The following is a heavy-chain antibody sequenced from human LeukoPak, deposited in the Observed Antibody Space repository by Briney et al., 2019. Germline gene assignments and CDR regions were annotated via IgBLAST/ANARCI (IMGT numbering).Heavy chain of an antibody. Sequence: GGSLRLSCAASGITFSSYWMSWVRQAPGKGLEWVANINQDASETQYADSVQGRFTISRDNAKNSLYVQMNSLRAEDTAVYYCARDLSGVTGYTYGRGIDYWGQGTLVTVSS. CDR2: INQDASET. D-gene: IGHD5-18*01. CDR3: ARDLSGVTGYTYGRGIDY. V-gene: IGHV3-7*01. CDR1: GITFSSYW. J-gene: IGHJ4*02.